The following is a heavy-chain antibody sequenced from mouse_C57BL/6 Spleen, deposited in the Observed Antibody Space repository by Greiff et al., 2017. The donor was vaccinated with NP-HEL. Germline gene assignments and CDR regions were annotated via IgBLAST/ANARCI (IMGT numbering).Heavy chain of an antibody. J-gene: IGHJ2*01. V-gene: IGHV1-55*01. CDR2: IYPGSGST. CDR1: GYTFTSYW. CDR3: ARGNYGYYCDY. Sequence: QVQLQQPGAELVKPGASVKMSCKASGYTFTSYWITWVKQRPGQGLEWIGDIYPGSGSTNYNEKFKSKATLTVDTSSSTAYMQLSSLTTEDAAVYYCARGNYGYYCDYWGKGTTLTVSS. D-gene: IGHD1-2*01.